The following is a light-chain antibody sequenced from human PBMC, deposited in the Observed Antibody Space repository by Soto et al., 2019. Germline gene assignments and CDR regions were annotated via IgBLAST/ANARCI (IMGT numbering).Light chain of an antibody. Sequence: QSVLTQPASVSGSPGQSVTISCTGPRSDIGDSNFISWYQHSPGKAPRLLIYEVNIRPSGVSKRFSGSKAGNTASLTISGLQNEEEADYYCCSYADNNTYLFGSGTKVTVL. V-gene: IGLV2-23*02. J-gene: IGLJ1*01. CDR2: EVN. CDR1: RSDIGDSNF. CDR3: CSYADNNTYL.